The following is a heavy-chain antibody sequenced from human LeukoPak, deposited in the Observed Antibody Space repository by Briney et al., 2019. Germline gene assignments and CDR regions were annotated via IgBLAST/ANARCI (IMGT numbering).Heavy chain of an antibody. D-gene: IGHD6-13*01. CDR1: GFTFSGCG. CDR3: AKDIAAADV. Sequence: GGSLRLSCAVSGFTFSGCGMHWVRQAPGKGLEWVAFIRYDGSNKFYADSVKGRFTISRDNSKNTLYLQMNSLTAEDTAVYYCAKDIAAADVWGQGTTVTVSS. CDR2: IRYDGSNK. V-gene: IGHV3-30*02. J-gene: IGHJ6*02.